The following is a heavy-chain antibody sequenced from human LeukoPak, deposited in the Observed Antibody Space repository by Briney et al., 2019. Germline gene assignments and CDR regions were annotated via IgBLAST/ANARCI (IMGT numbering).Heavy chain of an antibody. V-gene: IGHV4-61*03. Sequence: PSETLSLTCTVSGGSVSSGTYYWSWIRQSPGKGLEWIGYISYSGSTKYNPSLKSRVTISVDTCKNHFSLKLNSVTAADTAVYYCARADVRPIAAAVAPDTLDVWGQGTMVTVSS. D-gene: IGHD6-13*01. CDR1: GGSVSSGTYY. CDR3: ARADVRPIAAAVAPDTLDV. CDR2: ISYSGST. J-gene: IGHJ3*01.